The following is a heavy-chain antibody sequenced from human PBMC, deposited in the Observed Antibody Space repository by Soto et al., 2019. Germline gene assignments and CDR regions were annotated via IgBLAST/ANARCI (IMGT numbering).Heavy chain of an antibody. D-gene: IGHD6-13*01. CDR2: ISGSGGST. J-gene: IGHJ1*01. CDR1: GFTLSSYA. V-gene: IGHV3-23*01. CDR3: AKYAAAGTEYFQH. Sequence: GGSLRLSCAVSGFTLSSYAMSWVRQAPGKGLEWVSAISGSGGSTYYADSVKGRFTISRDNSKNTLYLQMNSLRAEDTAVYYCAKYAAAGTEYFQHWGQGTLVTVSS.